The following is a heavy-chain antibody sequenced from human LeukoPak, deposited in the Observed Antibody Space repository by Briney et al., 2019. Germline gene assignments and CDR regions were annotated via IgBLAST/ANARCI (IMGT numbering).Heavy chain of an antibody. D-gene: IGHD5-12*01. J-gene: IGHJ4*02. CDR1: GGSFSGYY. CDR3: ARGYIGYLY. Sequence: SETLSLTCAVYGGSFSGYYWSWIRQPPGKGLEWIGEINHSGSTNYNPSLKSRVTISVDTSKNQFSLKLSSVTAADTAVYYCARGYIGYLYWGQGTLVTVSS. CDR2: INHSGST. V-gene: IGHV4-34*01.